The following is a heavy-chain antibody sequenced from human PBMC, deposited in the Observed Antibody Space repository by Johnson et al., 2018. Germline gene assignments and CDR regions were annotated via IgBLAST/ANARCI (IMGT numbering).Heavy chain of an antibody. CDR3: ARAIVGKGYFQH. V-gene: IGHV3-48*02. D-gene: IGHD1-26*01. CDR1: GFTFSSYS. CDR2: ISSSSSTI. Sequence: VQLVESGGGLVQXGGSLRLXCAASGFTFSSYSMNWVRQAPGKGLEWVSYISSSSSTIYYADSGKGRLTITRENAKNSLYQQMNSLRDEDTAVYYCARAIVGKGYFQHWGQGTLVTVSS. J-gene: IGHJ1*01.